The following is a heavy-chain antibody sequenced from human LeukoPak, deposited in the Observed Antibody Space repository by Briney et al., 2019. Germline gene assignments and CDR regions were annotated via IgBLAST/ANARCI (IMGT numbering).Heavy chain of an antibody. J-gene: IGHJ4*02. D-gene: IGHD3-3*01. V-gene: IGHV1-8*01. CDR1: GYTFTSYD. CDR2: MNPSSGNT. Sequence: ASVKVSCKASGYTFTSYDINWVRQAPGQGLEWMGWMNPSSGNTGYAQKFQGRVTMTRNTSISTAYMELSSLRSEDTAVYYCARGVRFLEWLSSTYYFDYWGQGTLVTVSS. CDR3: ARGVRFLEWLSSTYYFDY.